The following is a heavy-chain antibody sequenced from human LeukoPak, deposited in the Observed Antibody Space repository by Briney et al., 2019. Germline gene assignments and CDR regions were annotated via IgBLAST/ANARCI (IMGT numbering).Heavy chain of an antibody. D-gene: IGHD4-17*01. CDR2: VFYSWRT. CDR3: ARGDDYGDYYFDY. Sequence: SGTLSLTCTVSGVPMRSYSWSWLRQSPGKGLEWIGYVFYSWRTNYNPFLKSRVTTSVDTSKNQFSMKLSSVTAADTAVYYCARGDDYGDYYFDYWGQGTLVTVSS. V-gene: IGHV4-59*01. CDR1: GVPMRSYS. J-gene: IGHJ4*02.